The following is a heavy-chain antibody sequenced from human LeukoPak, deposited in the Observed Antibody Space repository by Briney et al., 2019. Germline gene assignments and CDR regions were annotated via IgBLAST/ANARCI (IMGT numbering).Heavy chain of an antibody. CDR3: AKEGDYGDHVLFDY. CDR1: GFTFSSYG. V-gene: IGHV3-30*18. Sequence: GGSLRLSCAASGFTFSSYGMHWVRQAPGKGLEWVAVISYDGSNKYYADSVKGRFTISRDNSKNTLYLQMNSLRAEYTAVYYCAKEGDYGDHVLFDYWGQGTLVTVSS. J-gene: IGHJ4*02. D-gene: IGHD4-17*01. CDR2: ISYDGSNK.